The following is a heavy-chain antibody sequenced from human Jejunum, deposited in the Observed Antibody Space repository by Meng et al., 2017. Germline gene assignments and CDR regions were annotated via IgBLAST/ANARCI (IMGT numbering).Heavy chain of an antibody. D-gene: IGHD5-18*01. CDR1: GGSVSNVSYY. CDR3: ARGSRGYSYG. J-gene: IGHJ4*02. V-gene: IGHV4-61*01. CDR2: IYYGGTT. Sequence: VQLKGSGPGLVWPSETLSLTFTVSGGSVSNVSYYWRWIRQPPGKGLEWIGYIYYGGTTNYNPSLKSRVTISADTSKNQFSLKLSSVTAADTAVYYCARGSRGYSYGWGQGTLVTVSS.